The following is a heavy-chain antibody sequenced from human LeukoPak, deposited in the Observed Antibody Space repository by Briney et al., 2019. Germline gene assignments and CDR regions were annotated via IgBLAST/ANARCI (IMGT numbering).Heavy chain of an antibody. CDR1: GFTFSSYA. Sequence: PGGFLRLSCAASGFTFSSYAMHWVRQAPGKGLEWVAVISYDGTNKYYADSVKGRFTISRDNSKNTLYLQMNSLRAEDTAVYYCARDQGHYGSGSYYAFDYWGQGTLVTVSS. CDR2: ISYDGTNK. D-gene: IGHD3-10*01. J-gene: IGHJ4*02. CDR3: ARDQGHYGSGSYYAFDY. V-gene: IGHV3-30*01.